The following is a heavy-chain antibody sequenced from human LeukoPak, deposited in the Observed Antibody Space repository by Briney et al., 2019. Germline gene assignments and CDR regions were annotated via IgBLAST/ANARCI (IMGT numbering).Heavy chain of an antibody. D-gene: IGHD1-26*01. V-gene: IGHV4-39*07. CDR2: VYDSGST. Sequence: SETLSLTCTVSGGSISSSSYNWGWIRQPPGKGLEWIGSVYDSGSTYYNPSLKSRVTISVDTSKNQFSLKLSSVTAADTAVYYCARAGRYSGSYTIDYWGQGTLVTVSS. CDR3: ARAGRYSGSYTIDY. J-gene: IGHJ4*02. CDR1: GGSISSSSYN.